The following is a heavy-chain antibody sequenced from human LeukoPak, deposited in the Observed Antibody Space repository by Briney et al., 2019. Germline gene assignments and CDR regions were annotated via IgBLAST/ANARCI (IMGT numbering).Heavy chain of an antibody. CDR1: GFTFSSYA. D-gene: IGHD3-16*01. J-gene: IGHJ6*02. Sequence: GGSLRLSCAASGFTFSSYAMHWVRQAPGKGLEWVAVISYDGSNKYYADSVKGRFTISRDNSKNTLYLQMNSLRAEDTAVYYCARGNYDCCFYYGMDVWGQGTTVTVSS. CDR3: ARGNYDCCFYYGMDV. CDR2: ISYDGSNK. V-gene: IGHV3-30-3*01.